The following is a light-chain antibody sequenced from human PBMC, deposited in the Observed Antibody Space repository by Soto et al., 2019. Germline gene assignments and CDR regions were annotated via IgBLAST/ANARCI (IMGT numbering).Light chain of an antibody. Sequence: EIRMTQSPDTLSVSPGERVTLSCRASQSVSTNLAWYQHKPGQSPRLLIYGASTGATGIPARFSGSGSGTEVPLTISRLQSEDFAVYYCQQYDDWPRTCGQGTKVELK. CDR1: QSVSTN. CDR3: QQYDDWPRT. J-gene: IGKJ1*01. CDR2: GAS. V-gene: IGKV3-15*01.